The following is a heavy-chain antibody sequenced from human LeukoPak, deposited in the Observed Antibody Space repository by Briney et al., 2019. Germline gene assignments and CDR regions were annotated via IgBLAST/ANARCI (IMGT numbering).Heavy chain of an antibody. CDR2: IFPSGGEI. D-gene: IGHD2-8*02. CDR3: ATYRQVLLPFES. CDR1: GFTFSSYS. Sequence: GGSLRLSCAASGFTFSSYSMIWVRQPPGKGLEWVSSIFPSGGEIHYADSVRGRFTISRDNSKSTLSLQMNSLRAEDTAIYYCATYRQVLLPFESWGQGTLVTVSS. J-gene: IGHJ4*02. V-gene: IGHV3-23*01.